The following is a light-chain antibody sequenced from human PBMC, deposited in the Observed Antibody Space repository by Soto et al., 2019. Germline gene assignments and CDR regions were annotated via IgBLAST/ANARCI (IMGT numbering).Light chain of an antibody. CDR3: GSWDTSPSGGQV. CDR2: ENN. CDR1: SSNIGSNY. V-gene: IGLV1-51*02. J-gene: IGLJ3*02. Sequence: QSVLTQPRSMSAPPGQKVTISCSGSSSNIGSNYVSWYQQLPGAAPQLLIYENNKRPSGIPDRFSGSKSGTSATLGITGLQTGDEADYYCGSWDTSPSGGQVFGGGTQLTVL.